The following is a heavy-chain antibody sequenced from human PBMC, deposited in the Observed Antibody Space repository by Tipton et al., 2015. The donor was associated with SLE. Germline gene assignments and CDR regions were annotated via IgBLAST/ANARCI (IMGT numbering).Heavy chain of an antibody. V-gene: IGHV4-61*01. CDR2: VYYSGST. J-gene: IGHJ3*02. CDR3: ASSLRLWFGEGDAFDI. CDR1: GGSISSGTYY. Sequence: LRLSCTVSGGSISSGTYYCSWIRQTPGKGLEWIGYVYYSGSTNYNPSLKSRVTISVDTSKNQFSLKLSSVTAADTAVYYCASSLRLWFGEGDAFDIWGQGTMVTVSS. D-gene: IGHD3-10*01.